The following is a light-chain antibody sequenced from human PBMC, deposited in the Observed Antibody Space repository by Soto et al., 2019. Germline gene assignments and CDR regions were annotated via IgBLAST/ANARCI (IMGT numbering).Light chain of an antibody. CDR2: AAS. CDR1: QSVSSTY. J-gene: IGKJ4*01. V-gene: IGKV3D-20*02. Sequence: EIALTQSPGTLSLSPGERATLSCRASQSVSSTYLAWYQHKPGQPPTLLIYAASNRVTGIPDRFSGSGSGTDFTLTISSLEPENFAVYYCQQGSNWLTFGGGTKVEIK. CDR3: QQGSNWLT.